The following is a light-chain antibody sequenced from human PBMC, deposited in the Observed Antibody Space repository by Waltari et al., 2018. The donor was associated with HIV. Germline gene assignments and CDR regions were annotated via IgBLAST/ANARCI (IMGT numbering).Light chain of an antibody. CDR2: KAS. J-gene: IGKJ1*01. Sequence: DIQLTQSPSTLSASVGARVTITCRASQSISSWLAWYQQKPGKAPKLLIYKASSLESGVPSRFSGSGSGTEFTLTISSLQPDDFATYYCQQYNSYSPEFGQGTKVEIK. V-gene: IGKV1-5*03. CDR1: QSISSW. CDR3: QQYNSYSPE.